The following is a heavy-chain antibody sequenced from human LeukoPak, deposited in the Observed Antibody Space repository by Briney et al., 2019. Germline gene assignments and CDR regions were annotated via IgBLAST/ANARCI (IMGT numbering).Heavy chain of an antibody. Sequence: GRSLRLSCAASGFTFSSYGMHWVRQAPGKGLEWVAVIWYDGSSKYYADSVKGRFTISRDNSKNTLYLQMNSLRAEDTAVYYCARDGRGYSYGTDYWGQGTLVTVSS. CDR3: ARDGRGYSYGTDY. CDR1: GFTFSSYG. D-gene: IGHD5-18*01. CDR2: IWYDGSSK. J-gene: IGHJ4*02. V-gene: IGHV3-33*01.